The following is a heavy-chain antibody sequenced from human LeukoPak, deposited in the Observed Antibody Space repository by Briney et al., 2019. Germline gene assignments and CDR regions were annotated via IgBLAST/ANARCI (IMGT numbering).Heavy chain of an antibody. CDR2: IDRPAKSYAT. Sequence: GGSLKLSCAATGFTLSDSAVHWVRQASGKGLEWVGLIDRPAKSYATAYGASVGGRFTISRDDSKNTAYLQMDSLKTEDTALYYCTRDRGTYNWLDPWGQGTLVTVSS. J-gene: IGHJ5*02. V-gene: IGHV3-73*01. CDR1: GFTLSDSA. D-gene: IGHD1-26*01. CDR3: TRDRGTYNWLDP.